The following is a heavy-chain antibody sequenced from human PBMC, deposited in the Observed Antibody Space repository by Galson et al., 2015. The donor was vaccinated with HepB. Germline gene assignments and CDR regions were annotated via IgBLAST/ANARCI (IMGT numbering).Heavy chain of an antibody. CDR2: VNSRGGTA. CDR3: ARLRGYFNAGSCFFDY. D-gene: IGHD2-15*01. CDR1: GYNFNDYY. J-gene: IGHJ4*02. V-gene: IGHV1-46*02. Sequence: SVKVSCKASGYNFNDYYLHWVRQAPGQGLEWMGVVNSRGGTARSAQKFQGRVNMTRDTSTNSVFLEVRSLMSEDTAVYYCARLRGYFNAGSCFFDYWGQGAPVTVSS.